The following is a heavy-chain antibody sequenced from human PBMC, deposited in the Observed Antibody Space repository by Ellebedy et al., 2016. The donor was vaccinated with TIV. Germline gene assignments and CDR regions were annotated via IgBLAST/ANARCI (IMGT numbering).Heavy chain of an antibody. J-gene: IGHJ6*02. CDR1: GYTFTSYA. D-gene: IGHD6-19*01. CDR2: IIPIFGTA. Sequence: SVKVSXKASGYTFTSYAISWVRQAPGQGLEWMGGIIPIFGTANYAQKFQGRVTITADESTSTAYMELSSLRSEDTAVYYCASWKGIAVPQGYYYYYGMDVWGQGTTVTVSS. CDR3: ASWKGIAVPQGYYYYYGMDV. V-gene: IGHV1-69*13.